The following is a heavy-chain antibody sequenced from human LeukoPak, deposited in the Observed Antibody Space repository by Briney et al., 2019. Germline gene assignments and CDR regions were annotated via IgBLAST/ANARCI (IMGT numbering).Heavy chain of an antibody. CDR1: GGAISGYY. D-gene: IGHD6-13*01. Sequence: PSETLSLTCTVSGGAISGYYWNWIRQPPGKGLEWIGYIHYSGITNYNPSLKSRVTTSVDTSKNQFSLKLSSVTAADTAVYYCAAAYYNWFDPWGQGTLVTVSS. CDR2: IHYSGIT. V-gene: IGHV4-59*08. CDR3: AAAYYNWFDP. J-gene: IGHJ5*02.